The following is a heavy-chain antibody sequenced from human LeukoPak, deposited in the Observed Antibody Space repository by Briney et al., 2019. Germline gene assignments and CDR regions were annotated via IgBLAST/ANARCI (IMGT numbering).Heavy chain of an antibody. J-gene: IGHJ4*02. CDR1: GFTFSNYN. V-gene: IGHV3-21*01. Sequence: GGSLRLSCAASGFTFSNYNMNWVRQAPGEGLEWVSFISSGGSYIYYTDSVKGRFTISRDNAKNSLFLQMNSLRAEDTAVYFCARAVVGSGYDYFDYWGQGTLVTVSP. CDR3: ARAVVGSGYDYFDY. CDR2: ISSGGSYI. D-gene: IGHD5-12*01.